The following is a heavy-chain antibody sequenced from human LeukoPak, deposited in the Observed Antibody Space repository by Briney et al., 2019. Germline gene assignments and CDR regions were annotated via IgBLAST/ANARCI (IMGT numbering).Heavy chain of an antibody. V-gene: IGHV4-30-4*01. CDR3: ARVSEIPPVNCGGDCHPYYFDY. J-gene: IGHJ4*02. Sequence: SQTLSLTCTVSGGSISSGDYYWSWIRQPPGKGLEWIGYIYYSGSTYYNPSLKSRVTISVDTSKNQFSLKLSSVTAADTAVYYCARVSEIPPVNCGGDCHPYYFDYWGQGTLVTVSS. CDR2: IYYSGST. CDR1: GGSISSGDYY. D-gene: IGHD2-21*02.